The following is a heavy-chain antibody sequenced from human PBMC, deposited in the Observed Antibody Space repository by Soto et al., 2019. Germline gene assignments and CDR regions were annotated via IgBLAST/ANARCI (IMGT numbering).Heavy chain of an antibody. CDR3: AGSGYYATFNWFDP. CDR2: IHSSSSTI. V-gene: IGHV3-48*02. D-gene: IGHD3-22*01. CDR1: GFTFSTYS. Sequence: GGSLRLSCAASGFTFSTYSMNWVRQAPGKGLEWVSFIHSSSSTIYYADSVKGRFTISRDNAKNSLYLQMNSLRDEDTAVYYCAGSGYYATFNWFDPWGQGTLVTVSS. J-gene: IGHJ5*02.